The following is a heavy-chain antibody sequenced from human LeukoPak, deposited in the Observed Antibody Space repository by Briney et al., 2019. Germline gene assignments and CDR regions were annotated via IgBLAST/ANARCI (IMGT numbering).Heavy chain of an antibody. D-gene: IGHD4-17*01. CDR2: ISYDGSNK. CDR1: GFTFSSYA. J-gene: IGHJ5*02. V-gene: IGHV3-30-3*01. Sequence: GRSLRLSCAASGFTFSSYAMHWVRQAPGKGLEWVAVISYDGSNKYYADSVKGRFTISRDNSKNTLYLQMNSLRAEDTAVYYCARQSGDYADEDWFDPWGQGTLVTVSS. CDR3: ARQSGDYADEDWFDP.